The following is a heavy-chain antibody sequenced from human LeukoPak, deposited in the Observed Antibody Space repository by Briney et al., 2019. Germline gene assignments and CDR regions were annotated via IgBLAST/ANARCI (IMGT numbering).Heavy chain of an antibody. V-gene: IGHV3-30*18. CDR3: AKMSIAAAGTVY. J-gene: IGHJ4*02. CDR1: GFTFSSYG. Sequence: GRPLRLSCAASGFTFSSYGMHWVRQAPGKGLEWVAVISYDGSNKYYADSMKGRFTISRDNSKNTLYLQMNSLRAEDTAVYYCAKMSIAAAGTVYWGQGTLVTVSS. CDR2: ISYDGSNK. D-gene: IGHD6-13*01.